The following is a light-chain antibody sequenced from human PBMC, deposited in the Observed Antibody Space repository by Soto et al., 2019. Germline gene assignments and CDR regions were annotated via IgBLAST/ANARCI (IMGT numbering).Light chain of an antibody. Sequence: EIVLTQSPGTLSLSPGERASLSCRASQRISSTFLAWYQQKPGQAPRLLIYGASSSATGIPDRFSGSGSGTDFPLTISRLEAEDVTMYYCQPCGGSPTFGQGTKVEVK. J-gene: IGKJ1*01. CDR3: QPCGGSPT. V-gene: IGKV3-20*01. CDR2: GAS. CDR1: QRISSTF.